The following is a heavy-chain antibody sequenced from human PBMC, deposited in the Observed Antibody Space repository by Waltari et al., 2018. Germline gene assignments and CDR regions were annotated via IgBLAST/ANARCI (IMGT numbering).Heavy chain of an antibody. D-gene: IGHD3-22*01. Sequence: EVQLLESGGGLVQPGGSLRLSCAAPGFTFSSYAMSWVRQAPGKGLEWVSAISGSGGSTYYADSVKGRFTISRDNSKNTLYLQMNSLRAEDTAVYYCAKDLYYYDSSGPPFHGMDVWGQGTTVTVSS. CDR1: GFTFSSYA. V-gene: IGHV3-23*01. CDR2: ISGSGGST. J-gene: IGHJ6*02. CDR3: AKDLYYYDSSGPPFHGMDV.